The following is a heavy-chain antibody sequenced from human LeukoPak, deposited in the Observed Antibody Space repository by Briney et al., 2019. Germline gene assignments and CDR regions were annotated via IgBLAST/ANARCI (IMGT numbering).Heavy chain of an antibody. CDR3: AKAVGQYGSGSYYPDNFDY. CDR1: GFTFSSYW. CDR2: IKTDGSQI. V-gene: IGHV3-7*03. J-gene: IGHJ4*02. Sequence: SGGSLRLSCVASGFTFSSYWMTWVRQAPGKGLEWVANIKTDGSQIYYVDSVKGRFTISRDNAKNSLYLQMNSLRAEDTAVYYCAKAVGQYGSGSYYPDNFDYWGQGTLVTVSS. D-gene: IGHD3-10*01.